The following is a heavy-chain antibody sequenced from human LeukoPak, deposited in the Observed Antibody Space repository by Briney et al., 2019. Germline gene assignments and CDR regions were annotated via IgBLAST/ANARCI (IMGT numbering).Heavy chain of an antibody. V-gene: IGHV3-48*01. D-gene: IGHD1-26*01. Sequence: GGSLRLSCAASGFTFSSYSMNWVRQAPGKGLEWVSYISSSSSTIYYADSVKGRFTISRDNAKNSLYLQMNSLRAEDTAVYYCARVQRGTFDAFDIWGQGTMVTVSS. J-gene: IGHJ3*02. CDR3: ARVQRGTFDAFDI. CDR1: GFTFSSYS. CDR2: ISSSSSTI.